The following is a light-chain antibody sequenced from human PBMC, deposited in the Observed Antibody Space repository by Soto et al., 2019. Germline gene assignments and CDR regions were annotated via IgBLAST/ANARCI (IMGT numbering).Light chain of an antibody. V-gene: IGKV3-20*01. Sequence: EIVLTQSPGTLSLSPGERATLSCRASQSVSSSYLAWYQQKPGQAPRLLIYGTSNRATGIPDRFSGSGSGTDFTLTISRLEPEDFAVYYCQQYSSSSYTFGQGTKLEIK. CDR1: QSVSSSY. J-gene: IGKJ2*01. CDR2: GTS. CDR3: QQYSSSSYT.